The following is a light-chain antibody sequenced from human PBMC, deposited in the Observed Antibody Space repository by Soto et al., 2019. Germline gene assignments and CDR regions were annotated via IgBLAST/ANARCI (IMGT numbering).Light chain of an antibody. Sequence: DIQMTQSPSSVSASVGDRVTITCRASRGIANWLAWYQQKPGKAPKLLIYAASSLQSGVPSRFSGSGSGTDFTLTISGLQAEDSATYYCQQAKSFPRAFVPGTKVEI. CDR2: AAS. V-gene: IGKV1-12*01. CDR3: QQAKSFPRA. J-gene: IGKJ3*01. CDR1: RGIANW.